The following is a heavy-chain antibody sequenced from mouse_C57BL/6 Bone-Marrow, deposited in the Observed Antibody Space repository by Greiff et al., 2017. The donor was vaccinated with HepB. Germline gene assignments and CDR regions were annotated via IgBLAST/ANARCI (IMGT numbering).Heavy chain of an antibody. V-gene: IGHV7-3*01. D-gene: IGHD1-1*01. J-gene: IGHJ2*01. CDR2: IRNKANGYTT. Sequence: EVKVVESGGGLVQPGGSLSLSCAASGFTFTDYYMSWVRQPPGKALEWLGFIRNKANGYTTEYSASVKGRFTISRDNSQSILYLQMNALRAEDSATYYCAGYYYGSSYRDYWGQGTTLTVSS. CDR3: AGYYYGSSYRDY. CDR1: GFTFTDYY.